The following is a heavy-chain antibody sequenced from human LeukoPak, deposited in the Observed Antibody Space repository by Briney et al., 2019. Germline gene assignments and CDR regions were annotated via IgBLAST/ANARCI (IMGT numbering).Heavy chain of an antibody. Sequence: PSETLFPTRAFYGAFLSYYFRRWIRPPPGKGLGLVGEINHSGRTNYNPSPKSRVTISLDTSKNQFSLKLSSVTAADTAVYYCARGQSLGSYNWFDPWGQGTLVTVSS. V-gene: IGHV4-34*01. D-gene: IGHD6-19*01. CDR1: GAFLSYYF. J-gene: IGHJ5*02. CDR3: ARGQSLGSYNWFDP. CDR2: INHSGRT.